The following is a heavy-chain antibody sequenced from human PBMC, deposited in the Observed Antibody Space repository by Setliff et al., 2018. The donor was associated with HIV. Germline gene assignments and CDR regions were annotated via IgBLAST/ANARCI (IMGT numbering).Heavy chain of an antibody. CDR3: TIGHYKSASG. CDR2: ISSRGTTI. V-gene: IGHV3-48*04. D-gene: IGHD1-20*01. CDR1: GFTFSSYG. Sequence: GGSLRLSCVASGFTFSSYGMHWVRQAPGKGLEWLAYISSRGTTIYYADSVKGRFSISRDNAKNSVYLQMNSLRAEDTAVYYCTIGHYKSASGWGKGTLVTVSS. J-gene: IGHJ4*02.